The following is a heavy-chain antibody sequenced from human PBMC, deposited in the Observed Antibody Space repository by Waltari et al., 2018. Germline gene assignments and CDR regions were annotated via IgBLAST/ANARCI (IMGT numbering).Heavy chain of an antibody. CDR3: TTGHCGSDCYIYFY. D-gene: IGHD2-21*02. Sequence: EVQLVQSGGGLVQPGGSLKLSCSVSGFPFIGSSLHWVRQASGKGLEWVGRIRDKANNYATEYGASVKGRFTFSRDDSKNTAYLQMNSLKTEDTAVYYCTTGHCGSDCYIYFYWGLGTLVTVSS. J-gene: IGHJ4*02. CDR2: IRDKANNYAT. V-gene: IGHV3-73*01. CDR1: GFPFIGSS.